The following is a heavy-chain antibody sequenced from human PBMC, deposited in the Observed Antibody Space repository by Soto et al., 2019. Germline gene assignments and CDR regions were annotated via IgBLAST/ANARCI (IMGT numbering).Heavy chain of an antibody. CDR3: ARALRHYYDPHAFDI. D-gene: IGHD3-22*01. J-gene: IGHJ3*02. CDR1: GGTFSSYA. Sequence: ASVKVSCKASGGTFSSYAISWVRQAPGQGLEWMGGIIPIFGTANYAQKFQGRVTITADESTSTAYMERSSLRSEDTAVYYCARALRHYYDPHAFDIWGQGTMVTVSS. V-gene: IGHV1-69*13. CDR2: IIPIFGTA.